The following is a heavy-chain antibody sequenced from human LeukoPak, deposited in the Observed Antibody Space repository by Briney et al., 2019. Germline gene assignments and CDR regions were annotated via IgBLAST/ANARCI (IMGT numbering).Heavy chain of an antibody. CDR2: VKSETDGGTT. J-gene: IGHJ4*02. V-gene: IGHV3-15*01. CDR1: GFTFSNAW. D-gene: IGHD1-26*01. Sequence: GGSLRLSCAASGFTFSNAWMSWVRQAPGKGLEWVGRVKSETDGGTTDYAAPVKGRFTISRDDSKNTLYLQMNSLKTEDTAVYYCTTQGGSSSYWGQGTLVTVSS. CDR3: TTQGGSSSY.